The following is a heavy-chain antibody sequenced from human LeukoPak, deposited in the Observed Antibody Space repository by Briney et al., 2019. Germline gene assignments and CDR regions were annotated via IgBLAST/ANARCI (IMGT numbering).Heavy chain of an antibody. Sequence: GASVKVSCKASGYTFTSYYMHWVRQAPGQGLEWMGIINPSGGSTSYAQKFQGRVTMTRGTSTSTVYMELSSLRSEDTAVYYCARAGSRDAFDTWGQGTMVTVSS. J-gene: IGHJ3*02. D-gene: IGHD1-26*01. CDR2: INPSGGST. CDR1: GYTFTSYY. V-gene: IGHV1-46*01. CDR3: ARAGSRDAFDT.